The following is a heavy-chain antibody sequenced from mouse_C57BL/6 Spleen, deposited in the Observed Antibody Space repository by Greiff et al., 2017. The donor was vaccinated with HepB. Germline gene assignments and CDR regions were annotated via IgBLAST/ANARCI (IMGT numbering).Heavy chain of an antibody. Sequence: DVQLQESGPGLVKPSQSLSLTCSVTGYSITSGYYWNWIRQFPGNKLEWMGYISYDGSNNYNPSLKNRISITRDTSKNQFFLKLNSVTTEDTATYYCARHGSNWYFDVWGTGTTVTVSS. CDR1: GYSITSGYY. CDR2: ISYDGSN. V-gene: IGHV3-6*01. D-gene: IGHD2-2*01. CDR3: ARHGSNWYFDV. J-gene: IGHJ1*03.